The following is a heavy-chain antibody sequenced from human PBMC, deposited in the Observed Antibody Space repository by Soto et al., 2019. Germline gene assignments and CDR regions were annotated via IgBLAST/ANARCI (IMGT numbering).Heavy chain of an antibody. CDR1: GFTFSSYA. J-gene: IGHJ3*02. CDR3: ARQYDILTVYYTSDAFDI. V-gene: IGHV3-30-3*01. Sequence: QVQLVESGGGVVQPGRSLRLSCAASGFTFSSYAMHWVRQAPGKGLEWVAVISYDGSNKYYADSVKGRFTISRDNSKNTLYLQMNSLRAEDTAVYYCARQYDILTVYYTSDAFDIWGQGTMVTVSS. CDR2: ISYDGSNK. D-gene: IGHD3-9*01.